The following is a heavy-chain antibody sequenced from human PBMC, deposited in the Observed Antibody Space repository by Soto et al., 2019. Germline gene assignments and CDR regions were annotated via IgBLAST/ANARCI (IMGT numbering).Heavy chain of an antibody. Sequence: EVQLLESGGGLVQPGGSLRLSCAASGFTFSSYAMSGVRQAPGKGLEWVSAISGSGGSTYYADSVKGRFTISRDNSKNTLYLQMNILRAEDTAVYYCAKAPYGVTFPFDYWGQGTLVTVSS. J-gene: IGHJ4*02. CDR2: ISGSGGST. CDR1: GFTFSSYA. V-gene: IGHV3-23*01. D-gene: IGHD4-4*01. CDR3: AKAPYGVTFPFDY.